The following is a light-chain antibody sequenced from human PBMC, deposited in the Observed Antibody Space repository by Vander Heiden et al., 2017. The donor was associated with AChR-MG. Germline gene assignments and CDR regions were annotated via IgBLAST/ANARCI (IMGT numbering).Light chain of an antibody. Sequence: NFMLTQPHSASEPPGKTVTIPCTGSSGSIASNYVQWYQQRPGSAPTTVIYEDNQRPSGVPDRFSGSIDSSSNSASLTISELKTEDEADYYCQSYDSSNVVFGGGTKLNVL. J-gene: IGLJ2*01. CDR1: SGSIASNY. CDR3: QSYDSSNVV. CDR2: EDN. V-gene: IGLV6-57*02.